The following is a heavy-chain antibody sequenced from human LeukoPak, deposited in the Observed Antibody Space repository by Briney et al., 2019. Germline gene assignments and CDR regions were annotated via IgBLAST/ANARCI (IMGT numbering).Heavy chain of an antibody. V-gene: IGHV4-39*01. Sequence: GSLRLSCAASGFTFSSYSMNWVRQAPGKGLEWIGSIYYSGSTYYNPSLKSRVTISVDTSKNQFSLKLSSVTAADTAVYYCARRAAVTVPAGDWFDPWGQGTLVTVSS. D-gene: IGHD2-2*01. J-gene: IGHJ5*02. CDR3: ARRAAVTVPAGDWFDP. CDR2: IYYSGST. CDR1: GFTFSSYSMN.